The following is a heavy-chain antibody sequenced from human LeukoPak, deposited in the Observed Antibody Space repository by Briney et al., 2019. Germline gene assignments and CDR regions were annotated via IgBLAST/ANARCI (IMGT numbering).Heavy chain of an antibody. CDR2: MSPNSGNT. CDR1: GYSFSSYD. CDR3: ARAQTTLLLDY. J-gene: IGHJ4*02. Sequence: ASVKVSCKASGYSFSSYDINWVRQATGQGLEWMGWMSPNSGNTGYAQKFQGRVTMTRNTSINTAYMELSGLISDDTAVYYCARAQTTLLLDYWGQGTLVTVSS. D-gene: IGHD4-11*01. V-gene: IGHV1-8*01.